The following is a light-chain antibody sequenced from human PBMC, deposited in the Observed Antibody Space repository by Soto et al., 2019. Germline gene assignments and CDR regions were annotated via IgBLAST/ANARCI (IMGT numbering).Light chain of an antibody. CDR3: QHYVNLPLT. Sequence: DIQMTQSPSTLSASVGDRVTITCRASQSISSWLAWYQQKPGKAPKLLIYDASSLETGVPSRFRGSGSGTDFTFTISSLQPEDVATYFCQHYVNLPLTFGGGTNVDIK. V-gene: IGKV1-5*01. CDR1: QSISSW. CDR2: DAS. J-gene: IGKJ4*01.